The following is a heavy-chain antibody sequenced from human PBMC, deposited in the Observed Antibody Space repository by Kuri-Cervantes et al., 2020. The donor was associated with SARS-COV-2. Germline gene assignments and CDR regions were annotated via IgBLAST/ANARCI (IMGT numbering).Heavy chain of an antibody. D-gene: IGHD7-27*01. CDR2: IYDSGST. V-gene: IGHV4-59*01. Sequence: GSLRLSCTVSGGSISSYYWSWIRQPPGKGLEWIGYIYDSGSTNYNPSLKSRVTISVDTSKNQFSLKLSSVTAADTAVYYRARGDSLLDWGSDYYYYMDVWGKGTTVTVSS. CDR3: ARGDSLLDWGSDYYYYMDV. CDR1: GGSISSYY. J-gene: IGHJ6*03.